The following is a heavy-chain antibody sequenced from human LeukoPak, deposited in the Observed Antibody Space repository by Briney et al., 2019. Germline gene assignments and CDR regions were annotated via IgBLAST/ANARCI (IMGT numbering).Heavy chain of an antibody. CDR3: ARDRGYGLGY. D-gene: IGHD4-17*01. Sequence: SETLSRTCTVSGFSISSSSYYWSWLRQPAGMGLEWIGRSYTSGSTNYNPALKSRVTISVDTSKNQFSLKLSSVTAADTAVYYCARDRGYGLGYWGQGTLVTVSS. CDR2: SYTSGST. CDR1: GFSISSSSYY. V-gene: IGHV4-61*02. J-gene: IGHJ4*02.